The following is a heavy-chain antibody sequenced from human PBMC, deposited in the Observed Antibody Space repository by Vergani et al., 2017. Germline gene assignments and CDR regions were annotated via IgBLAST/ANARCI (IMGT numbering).Heavy chain of an antibody. Sequence: QLHLQESGPGLVKPSETLSLTCTVSGGSITSCSYYWGWIRQPPGKGLEWIGNIYHSGGAYYNPSLKGRVTISVDTSKNQFSLEVTSVTAADTAIYFCVRTESFILRYFHWALWGQGTLVTVSS. V-gene: IGHV4-39*01. J-gene: IGHJ4*02. D-gene: IGHD3-9*01. CDR3: VRTESFILRYFHWAL. CDR1: GGSITSCSYY. CDR2: IYHSGGA.